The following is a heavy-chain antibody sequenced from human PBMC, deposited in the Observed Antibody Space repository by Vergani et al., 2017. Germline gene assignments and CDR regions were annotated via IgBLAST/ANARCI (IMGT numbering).Heavy chain of an antibody. CDR3: ARPSMVRGVIGYYYMDV. V-gene: IGHV1-69*04. CDR2: IIPILGIA. Sequence: QVQLVQSGAEVKKPGSSVKVSCKASGGTFSSYAISWVRQAPGQGLEWMGRIIPILGIANYAQKFQGRVTITADKSTSTAYMELSSLRSEVTAVYYCARPSMVRGVIGYYYMDVWGKGTTVTVSS. CDR1: GGTFSSYA. J-gene: IGHJ6*03. D-gene: IGHD3-10*01.